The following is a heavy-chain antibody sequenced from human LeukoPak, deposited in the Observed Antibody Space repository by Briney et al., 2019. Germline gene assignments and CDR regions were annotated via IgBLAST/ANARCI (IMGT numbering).Heavy chain of an antibody. J-gene: IGHJ4*02. Sequence: GGSLRLSCAASGFTFSSYGMHWVRQAPGKGLEWVAVISYDGSNKYYADSVKGRFTISRDNSKNTLYLQMNSLRAEDTAVYYCASHAYISGWYGEYDYWGQGTLVTVSS. CDR3: ASHAYISGWYGEYDY. CDR2: ISYDGSNK. V-gene: IGHV3-30*03. CDR1: GFTFSSYG. D-gene: IGHD6-19*01.